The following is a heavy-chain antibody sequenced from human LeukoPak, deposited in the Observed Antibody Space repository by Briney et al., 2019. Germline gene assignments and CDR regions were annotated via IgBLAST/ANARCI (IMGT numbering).Heavy chain of an antibody. CDR1: GGSISSSSYY. V-gene: IGHV4-39*07. J-gene: IGHJ4*02. D-gene: IGHD6-13*01. CDR3: ARDAGSSSFL. Sequence: KASETLSLTCTVSGGSISSSSYYWGWIRQPPGKGLEWIGSIYYSGSTYYNPSLKSRVTISVDTSKNQFSLKLSSVTAADTAVYYCARDAGSSSFLWGQGTLVTVSS. CDR2: IYYSGST.